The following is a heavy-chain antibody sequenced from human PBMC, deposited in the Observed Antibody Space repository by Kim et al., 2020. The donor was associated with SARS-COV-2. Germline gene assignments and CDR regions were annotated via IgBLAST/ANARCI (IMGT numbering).Heavy chain of an antibody. CDR2: IYHSGST. Sequence: SETLSLTCTVSGYSISSGYYWGWIRQPPGKGLEWIGSIYHSGSTYYNPSLKSRVTISVDTSKNQFSLKLSSVTAADTAVYYCARVGPTTVTTDFDYWGQG. D-gene: IGHD4-17*01. CDR3: ARVGPTTVTTDFDY. CDR1: GYSISSGYY. V-gene: IGHV4-38-2*02. J-gene: IGHJ4*02.